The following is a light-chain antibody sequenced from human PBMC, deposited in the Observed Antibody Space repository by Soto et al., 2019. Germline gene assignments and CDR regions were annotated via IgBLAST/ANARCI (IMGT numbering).Light chain of an antibody. CDR1: GSNIGSHT. Sequence: QSVLTQPPSASGTPGQRVTISCSGSGSNIGSHTVSWYQQLPGTAPNLLIYSNDQRPSGVPDRFSGSKSGTSASLAISGLQSEDEADYYCSSYTSTSTIVFGGGTKLTVL. CDR2: SND. CDR3: SSYTSTSTIV. V-gene: IGLV1-44*01. J-gene: IGLJ2*01.